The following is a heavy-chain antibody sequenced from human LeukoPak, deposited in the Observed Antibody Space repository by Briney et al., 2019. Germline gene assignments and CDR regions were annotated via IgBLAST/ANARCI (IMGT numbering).Heavy chain of an antibody. CDR3: ARGYDYVWGSYRTKLEGATFDY. J-gene: IGHJ4*02. V-gene: IGHV3-30-3*01. CDR2: ISYDGSNK. Sequence: GGSLRLSCAASGFTFSSYAMHWVRQAPGKGLEWVAVISYDGSNKYYADSVKGRFTISRDNSKNTLYLQMNSLRAEDTAVYYCARGYDYVWGSYRTKLEGATFDYWGQGTLVTVSS. CDR1: GFTFSSYA. D-gene: IGHD3-16*02.